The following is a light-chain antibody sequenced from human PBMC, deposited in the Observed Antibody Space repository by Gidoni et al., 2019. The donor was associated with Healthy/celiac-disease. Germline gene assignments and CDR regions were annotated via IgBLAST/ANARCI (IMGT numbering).Light chain of an antibody. J-gene: IGKJ1*01. V-gene: IGKV1-5*03. CDR2: KAS. Sequence: DVQMTQSPSTLSASVGHRVTITCRSSQSISSWLAWYQQKPGKAPKLLIYKASSLESGVPSRFSGSGSGTEFTLTISSLQPDEFVTYYCQQYNSYSPWTFGQGTKVEIK. CDR1: QSISSW. CDR3: QQYNSYSPWT.